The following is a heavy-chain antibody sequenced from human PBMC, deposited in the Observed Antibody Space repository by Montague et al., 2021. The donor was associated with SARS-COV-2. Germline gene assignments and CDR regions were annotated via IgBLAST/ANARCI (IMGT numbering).Heavy chain of an antibody. V-gene: IGHV3-48*03. J-gene: IGHJ6*02. Sequence: LRLSFAASGFTFSSYEMNWVRQAPGKRLEWVSYISSSGSTIYYADSVKGRFTISRDNAKNSLYLQMNSLRAEDTAVYYCARGGTYYNFWSGFYNYHYAMDVWGQGTTVTVSS. CDR1: GFTFSSYE. CDR3: ARGGTYYNFWSGFYNYHYAMDV. CDR2: ISSSGSTI. D-gene: IGHD3-3*01.